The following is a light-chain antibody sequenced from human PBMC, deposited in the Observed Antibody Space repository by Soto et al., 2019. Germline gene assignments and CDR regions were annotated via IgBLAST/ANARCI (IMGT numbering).Light chain of an antibody. CDR3: QQDKVYPYT. J-gene: IGKJ2*01. Sequence: DIQMTQSPSTLSASIGDRVTITCRASQSINGRLAWYQQKPGRPPKLLIYDVSFLESGVPSRFSGSGSGTDINLTSSSRRPDDFTTFYCQQDKVYPYTFGQGTRL. CDR2: DVS. CDR1: QSINGR. V-gene: IGKV1-5*01.